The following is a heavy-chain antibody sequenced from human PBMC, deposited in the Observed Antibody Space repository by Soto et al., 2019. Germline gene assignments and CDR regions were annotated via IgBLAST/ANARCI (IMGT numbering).Heavy chain of an antibody. CDR3: VEGWNDF. CDR1: GFMFSSAW. V-gene: IGHV3-15*01. D-gene: IGHD1-1*01. CDR2: IKSKKDGGAR. Sequence: EVQVVESGGDLVEPGGSLRLSCVTSGFMFSSAWMSWVRQAPGKGLEWVARIKSKKDGGARDYAAPVNGRFSISRDDSKSTVYLQMHSLRAADTALYYCVEGWNDFWGQGTLVTVSS. J-gene: IGHJ4*02.